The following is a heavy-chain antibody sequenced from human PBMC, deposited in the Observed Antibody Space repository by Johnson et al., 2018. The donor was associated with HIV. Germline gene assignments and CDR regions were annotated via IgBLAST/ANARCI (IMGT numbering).Heavy chain of an antibody. J-gene: IGHJ3*01. CDR3: STDVTDTVTTYYKAVDV. V-gene: IGHV3-7*01. CDR1: GFTFSRYW. CDR2: IKQDGSEK. D-gene: IGHD4-11*01. Sequence: VQLVESGGGLVQPGGSLRLSCAASGFTFSRYWMSWVRQAPGKGLEWVANIKQDGSEKYYVDSVKGRITISRDNAKNSLYLQMNSLRAEDTAVYYCSTDVTDTVTTYYKAVDVWGQGTMVTVAS.